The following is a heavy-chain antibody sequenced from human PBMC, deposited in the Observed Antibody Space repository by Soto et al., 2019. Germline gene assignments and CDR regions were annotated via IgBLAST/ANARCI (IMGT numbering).Heavy chain of an antibody. CDR3: ARGPYSGRYQAEER. J-gene: IGHJ4*02. V-gene: IGHV1-69*02. D-gene: IGHD1-26*01. CDR2: IIPILGIA. CDR1: GGTFSSYT. Sequence: QVQLVQSGAEVKKPGSSVKVSCKASGGTFSSYTISWVRQAPGQGLEWMGRIIPILGIANYAQKFQGRVTITADKSTSTAYMELSSLRSEDTAVYYCARGPYSGRYQAEERWGQGTLVTVSS.